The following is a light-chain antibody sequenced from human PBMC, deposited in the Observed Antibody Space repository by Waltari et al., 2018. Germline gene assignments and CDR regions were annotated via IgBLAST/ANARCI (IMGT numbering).Light chain of an antibody. J-gene: IGKJ1*01. CDR1: PSLFYDSNNKNY. Sequence: DIVMTQSPDSLAVSLGERVTINCKSSPSLFYDSNNKNYLAWYQQKPGQAPKLLIDWASNRESVFHNRFSGSGSGTDFTLTISGLQAEDVALYYCHQHYNFPWTFGKGTKVEIK. CDR2: WAS. V-gene: IGKV4-1*01. CDR3: HQHYNFPWT.